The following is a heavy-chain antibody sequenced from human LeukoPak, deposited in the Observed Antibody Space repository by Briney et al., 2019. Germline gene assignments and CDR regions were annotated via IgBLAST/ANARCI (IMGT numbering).Heavy chain of an antibody. D-gene: IGHD4-17*01. J-gene: IGHJ6*02. CDR2: IYYSGNT. CDR1: GGSISSYY. CDR3: ARHSYGDYAGNYVMDV. Sequence: SETLSLTCTVSGGSISSYYWSWTRQPPGKGLEWIGSIYYSGNTNYNPSLKSRVTISVDTSKNQFSLKLSSVTAADTAVYYCARHSYGDYAGNYVMDVWGQGTTVTVSS. V-gene: IGHV4-59*08.